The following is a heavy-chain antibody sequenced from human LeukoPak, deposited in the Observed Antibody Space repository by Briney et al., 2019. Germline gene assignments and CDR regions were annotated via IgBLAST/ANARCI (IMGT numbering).Heavy chain of an antibody. D-gene: IGHD6-19*01. CDR2: IDYSGNT. Sequence: SETLSLTCTVSGGSISSSGYCWGWIRQPPGKGLEWIGSIDYSGNTNYNPSLKSRVTIAVDMSKNQFSLKLSSVTAADTAVYYCASRPGIAVNWGQGTLVTVSS. CDR1: GGSISSSGYC. J-gene: IGHJ4*02. V-gene: IGHV4-39*01. CDR3: ASRPGIAVN.